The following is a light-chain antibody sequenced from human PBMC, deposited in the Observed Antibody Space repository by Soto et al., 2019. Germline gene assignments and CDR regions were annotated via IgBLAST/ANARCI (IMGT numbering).Light chain of an antibody. J-gene: IGLJ1*01. V-gene: IGLV2-8*01. CDR1: SRDVGGNNY. CDR3: PSYAGSTNYV. CDR2: EVS. Sequence: QSVLTQPPSASGSPGQSVSISCTGTSRDVGGNNYVSWYQQHPGKAPKLMIYEVSKRPSGVPDRFSGSKSGNTASLTVSGLQAEDEADYFCPSYAGSTNYVFGTGTKVTVL.